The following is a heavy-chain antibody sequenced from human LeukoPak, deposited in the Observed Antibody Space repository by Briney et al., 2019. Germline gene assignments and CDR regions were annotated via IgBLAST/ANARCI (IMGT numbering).Heavy chain of an antibody. J-gene: IGHJ4*02. V-gene: IGHV3-43D*03. CDR1: GFTFDDYA. D-gene: IGHD3-16*01. CDR3: AKDIAERSNYVWGSGIDY. CDR2: ISWDGGST. Sequence: GGSLRLSCAASGFTFDDYAMDWVRQAPGKGLEWVSLISWDGGSTYYADSVKGRFTISRDNSKNSLYLQMNSLRAEDTALYYCAKDIAERSNYVWGSGIDYWGQGTLVTVSS.